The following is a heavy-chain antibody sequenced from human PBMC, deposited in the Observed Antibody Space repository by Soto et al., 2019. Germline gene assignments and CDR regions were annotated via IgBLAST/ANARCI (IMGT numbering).Heavy chain of an antibody. CDR3: SKDQYSSGWFYYYYGMDV. V-gene: IGHV3-23*01. CDR2: ISGSGGST. CDR1: GFTFSSYA. D-gene: IGHD6-19*01. J-gene: IGHJ6*02. Sequence: GGSLRLSCAASGFTFSSYAMSWVRQAPGKGLEWVSAISGSGGSTYYADSVKGRFTISRDNSKNTLYLQMNSLRAEDTAVYYCSKDQYSSGWFYYYYGMDVWGQGTTVTVSS.